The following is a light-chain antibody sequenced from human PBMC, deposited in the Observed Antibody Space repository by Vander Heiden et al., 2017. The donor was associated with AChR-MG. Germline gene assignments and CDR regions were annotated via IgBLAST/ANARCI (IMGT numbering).Light chain of an antibody. CDR2: DAS. CDR3: QQRSNWPRT. J-gene: IGKJ2*01. Sequence: EIVLTQSPATLSLSPGERATLSCRASQSVSSYVAWYQQKPGQAPRLLIYDASNRATGIPARFSGSGSGTDFTLTISSLEPEDFAVYYCQQRSNWPRTFGQRTKLEIK. V-gene: IGKV3-11*01. CDR1: QSVSSY.